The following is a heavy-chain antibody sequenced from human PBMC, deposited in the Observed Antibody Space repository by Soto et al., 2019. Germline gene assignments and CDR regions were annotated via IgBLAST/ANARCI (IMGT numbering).Heavy chain of an antibody. J-gene: IGHJ5*02. CDR1: GGSFSGYY. CDR3: ARRPFGEISTKKKNWFDP. Sequence: PSETLSLTCAVYGGSFSGYYWSWIRQPPGKGLEWIGEINHSGSTNYNPSLKSRVTISVDTSKNQFSLKLSSVTAADTAVYYCARRPFGEISTKKKNWFDPWGQGTLVTVSS. D-gene: IGHD3-10*01. CDR2: INHSGST. V-gene: IGHV4-34*01.